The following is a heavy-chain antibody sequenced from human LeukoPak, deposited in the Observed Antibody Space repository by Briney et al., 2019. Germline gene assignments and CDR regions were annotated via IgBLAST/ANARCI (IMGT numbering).Heavy chain of an antibody. J-gene: IGHJ4*02. CDR1: GGSFSGYY. Sequence: SETLSLTCAVYGGSFSGYYWSWIRQPPGKGLEWIGEINHSGSTNYNPSLKGRVTISVDTSKNQFSLKLSSVTAADTAVYYCARGPGYCSGGSCYSGRWDYWGQGTLVTVSS. V-gene: IGHV4-34*01. CDR2: INHSGST. CDR3: ARGPGYCSGGSCYSGRWDY. D-gene: IGHD2-15*01.